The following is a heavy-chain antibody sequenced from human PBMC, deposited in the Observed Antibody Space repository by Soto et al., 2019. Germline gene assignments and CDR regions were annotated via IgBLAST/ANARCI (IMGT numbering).Heavy chain of an antibody. J-gene: IGHJ4*02. CDR2: ISAHSGNT. CDR1: GYAFTTYG. D-gene: IGHD1-1*01. Sequence: QVHLVQSGAEVKKPGASVKVSCKGSGYAFTTYGITWVRQAPGQGLEWMGWISAHSGNTNYAQKLQGRVTVTRDTSTSTAYMELRSLRSDDTAVYYCARGRYGDYWGQGALVIVSS. CDR3: ARGRYGDY. V-gene: IGHV1-18*01.